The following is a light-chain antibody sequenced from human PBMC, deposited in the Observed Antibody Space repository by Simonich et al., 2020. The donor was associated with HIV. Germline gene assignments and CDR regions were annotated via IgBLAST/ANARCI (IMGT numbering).Light chain of an antibody. CDR1: QSVRSY. V-gene: IGKV3-11*01. CDR2: DAS. Sequence: EIVLTQSPATLSLSPGERATLSCRASQSVRSYLAWYQQKPGQAPRLLIYDASNSATGIPARFSGSGSGTDFTLTISSLEPEDFAVYYCQQRSNWPPSLTFGGGTKVEIK. CDR3: QQRSNWPPSLT. J-gene: IGKJ4*01.